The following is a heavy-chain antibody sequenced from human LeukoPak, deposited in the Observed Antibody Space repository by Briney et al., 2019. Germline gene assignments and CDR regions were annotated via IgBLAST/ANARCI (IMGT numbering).Heavy chain of an antibody. CDR3: AKDSEMNYDFWSGYYNWLDP. V-gene: IGHV3-30*18. Sequence: PGGSLRLSCAASGFTFSSYGMHWVRQAPGKGLEWVAVISYDGSNKYYADSVKGRFTISRDNSKNTLYLQMNSLRAEDTAVYYCAKDSEMNYDFWSGYYNWLDPWGQGTLVTVSS. CDR1: GFTFSSYG. CDR2: ISYDGSNK. J-gene: IGHJ5*02. D-gene: IGHD3-3*01.